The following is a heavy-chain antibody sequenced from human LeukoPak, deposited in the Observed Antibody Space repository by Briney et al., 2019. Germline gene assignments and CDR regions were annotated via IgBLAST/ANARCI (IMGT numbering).Heavy chain of an antibody. CDR1: GFTFSSYA. V-gene: IGHV3-30-3*01. D-gene: IGHD4-17*01. CDR2: ISYDGSNK. CDR3: ARGNYGDYDPYYFDY. Sequence: GGSLRLSCAASGFTFSSYAMHWVRQAPGKGLEWVAVISYDGSNKYYADSVKGRFTISRDNSKNTLYLQMNSLRAEDTAVHYCARGNYGDYDPYYFDYWGQGTLVTVSS. J-gene: IGHJ4*02.